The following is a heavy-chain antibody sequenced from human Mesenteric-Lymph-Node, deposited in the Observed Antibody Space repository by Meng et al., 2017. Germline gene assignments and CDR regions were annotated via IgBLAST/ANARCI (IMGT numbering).Heavy chain of an antibody. CDR3: ARDLGVYSGSYHRTGGYYGMDV. D-gene: IGHD1-26*01. V-gene: IGHV1-18*01. CDR2: ISAYNGNT. CDR1: GYTFTSYD. J-gene: IGHJ6*02. Sequence: ASVKVSCKASGYTFTSYDINWVRQATGQGLEWMGWISAYNGNTNYAQKLQGRVTMTTDTSTSTAYMELRSLRSDDTAVYYCARDLGVYSGSYHRTGGYYGMDVWGQGTTVTVSS.